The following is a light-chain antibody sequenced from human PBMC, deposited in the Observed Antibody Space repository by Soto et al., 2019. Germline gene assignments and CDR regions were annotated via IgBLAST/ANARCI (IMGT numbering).Light chain of an antibody. V-gene: IGKV3-20*01. CDR1: QSVSSSY. Sequence: EIVLTQSPGTLSLSPGERATLSCRASQSVSSSYLAWYQHNPGQAPRLLIYGASSRATGIPDRFSGSGSGTDFTLTIRRLEPEDFAVYYCQQYGSSPHTFGHGTKLAIK. CDR3: QQYGSSPHT. J-gene: IGKJ2*01. CDR2: GAS.